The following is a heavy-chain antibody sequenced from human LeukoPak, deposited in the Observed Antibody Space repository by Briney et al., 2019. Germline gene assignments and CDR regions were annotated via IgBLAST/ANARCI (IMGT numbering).Heavy chain of an antibody. D-gene: IGHD3-16*01. CDR3: ARVMQQIRFDP. J-gene: IGHJ5*02. CDR2: IYHSGST. V-gene: IGHV4-30-2*01. Sequence: SQTLSLTCAVSGGSISRGGYSWSWIRQPPGKGLEWIGYIYHSGSTYYNPSLKSRVTISVDRSKNQFSLKLSSVTAADTAVYYCARVMQQIRFDPWGQGTLVTVSS. CDR1: GGSISRGGYS.